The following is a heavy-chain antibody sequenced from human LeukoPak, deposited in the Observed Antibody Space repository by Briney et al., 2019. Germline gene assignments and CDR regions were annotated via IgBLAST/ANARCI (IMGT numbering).Heavy chain of an antibody. CDR1: GFTFSSYG. Sequence: GRSLRLSCAASGFTFSSYGVHWVRQAPGKGLEWVAVIWYDGSNKYYADSVKGRFSISRDNSKNMMYLQLNSLRAEDTAVYYCVRDQVINDGYNGYNYASFDYWGQGTLVTVSS. CDR2: IWYDGSNK. D-gene: IGHD5-12*01. J-gene: IGHJ4*02. V-gene: IGHV3-33*01. CDR3: VRDQVINDGYNGYNYASFDY.